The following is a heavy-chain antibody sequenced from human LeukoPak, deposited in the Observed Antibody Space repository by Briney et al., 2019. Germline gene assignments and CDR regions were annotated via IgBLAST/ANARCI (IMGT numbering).Heavy chain of an antibody. D-gene: IGHD1-26*01. CDR1: GYTFSSYD. Sequence: ASVKVSFKASGYTFSSYDIIWVRQASGQGLEWMGWMKPNSGHTGYAQKFQGRVTMTRSTSISTAYMELTSLTSEDSAVYYCARSIVGVRKRNDYWGQGTLVTVSS. J-gene: IGHJ4*02. CDR2: MKPNSGHT. CDR3: ARSIVGVRKRNDY. V-gene: IGHV1-8*01.